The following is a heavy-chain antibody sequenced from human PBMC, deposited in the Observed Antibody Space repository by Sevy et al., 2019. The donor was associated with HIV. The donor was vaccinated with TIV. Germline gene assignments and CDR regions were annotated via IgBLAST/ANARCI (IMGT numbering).Heavy chain of an antibody. CDR3: ARVRRRPPVFDSNWYFDV. J-gene: IGHJ2*01. D-gene: IGHD3-9*01. CDR1: GASITSYY. V-gene: IGHV4-59*12. Sequence: SETLSLTCAVSGASITSYYWNWIRQSPGKGLEWIAYVYHSGTTSYNPSLKSRVSISVDTSRKQFSLTLYSVTAADTAIYYCARVRRRPPVFDSNWYFDVWGRGTLVTVSS. CDR2: VYHSGTT.